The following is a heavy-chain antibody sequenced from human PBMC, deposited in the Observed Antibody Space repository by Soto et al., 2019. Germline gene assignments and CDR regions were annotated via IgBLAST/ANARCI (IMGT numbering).Heavy chain of an antibody. CDR3: ARERSRYDRSGYYRPDY. CDR1: GYTFTSYD. CDR2: MNPNSGNT. Sequence: ASVKVSCKASGYTFTSYDINWVRQATGQGLEWVGWMNPNSGNTDYAQKFQGRVTMTRNTSISTAYMELSSLRSEDTAVYYCARERSRYDRSGYYRPDYWGQGTLVTVSS. D-gene: IGHD3-22*01. V-gene: IGHV1-8*01. J-gene: IGHJ4*02.